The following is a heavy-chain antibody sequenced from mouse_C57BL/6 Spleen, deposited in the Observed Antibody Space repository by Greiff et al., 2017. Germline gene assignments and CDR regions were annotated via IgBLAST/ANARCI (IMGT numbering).Heavy chain of an antibody. CDR2: ISYDGSN. CDR3: ARDSGIGDFDV. D-gene: IGHD1-3*01. Sequence: EVKLVESGPGLVKPSQSLSLTCSVTGYSITSGYYWNWIRQFPGNKLEWMGYISYDGSNNYNPSLKNRISITRDTSKNQFFLKLNSVTTEDTATYYCARDSGIGDFDVWGTGTTVTVSS. J-gene: IGHJ1*03. CDR1: GYSITSGYY. V-gene: IGHV3-6*01.